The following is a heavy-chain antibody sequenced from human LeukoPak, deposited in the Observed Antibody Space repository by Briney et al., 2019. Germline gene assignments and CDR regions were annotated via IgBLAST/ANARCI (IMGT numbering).Heavy chain of an antibody. J-gene: IGHJ4*02. V-gene: IGHV1-2*02. D-gene: IGHD3-16*02. CDR2: INPNSGGT. CDR3: ARVNDDYVWGSYRYTDY. Sequence: GASVKVSCKASGYTFTGYYMHWVRQAPGQGLEWMGWINPNSGGTNYAQKLQGRVTMTTDTSTSTAYMDLRSLRSDDTAVYYCARVNDDYVWGSYRYTDYWGQGTLVTVSS. CDR1: GYTFTGYY.